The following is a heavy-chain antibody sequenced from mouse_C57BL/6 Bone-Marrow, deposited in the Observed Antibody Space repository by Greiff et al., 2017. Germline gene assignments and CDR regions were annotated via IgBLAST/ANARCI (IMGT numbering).Heavy chain of an antibody. V-gene: IGHV7-1*01. J-gene: IGHJ4*01. CDR3: ARDAGYSNTFYAMDY. CDR1: GFTFSDFY. D-gene: IGHD2-5*01. CDR2: SRNKANDYTT. Sequence: EVQGVESGGGLVQSGRSLRLSCATSGFTFSDFYMEWVRQAPGKGLEWIAASRNKANDYTTEYSASVKGRFIVSRDTSQSILYLQMNALRAEDTAIYYCARDAGYSNTFYAMDYWGQGTSVTVSS.